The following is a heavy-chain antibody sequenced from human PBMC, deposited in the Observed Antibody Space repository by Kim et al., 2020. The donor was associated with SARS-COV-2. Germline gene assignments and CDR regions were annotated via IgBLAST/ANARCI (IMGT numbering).Heavy chain of an antibody. CDR2: IYYSGST. D-gene: IGHD5-12*01. J-gene: IGHJ4*02. V-gene: IGHV4-31*01. Sequence: SETLSLTCTVSGGSISSGGYYWGWLRQHPGKGREWIGYIYYSGSTYSNPSLERLVTISVDTSKNQFSLKLSSVTAAATAVYYCAGTPIVVTIFRYPPSPNYFDFWGQGTLVPVSS. CDR1: GGSISSGGYY. CDR3: AGTPIVVTIFRYPPSPNYFDF.